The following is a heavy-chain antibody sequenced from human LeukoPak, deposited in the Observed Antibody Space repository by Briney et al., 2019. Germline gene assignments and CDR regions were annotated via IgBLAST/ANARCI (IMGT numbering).Heavy chain of an antibody. V-gene: IGHV4-34*01. CDR3: ARVSGYDWESFYDY. J-gene: IGHJ4*02. Sequence: SETLSLTCAVYGGSFSGYYWSWIRQPPGKGLEWIGEMNRSGSTNYNPSLKSRVTISVDTSKNQFSLRLSSVTATDTAVYYCARVSGYDWESFYDYWGQGTLVTVSS. D-gene: IGHD5-12*01. CDR1: GGSFSGYY. CDR2: MNRSGST.